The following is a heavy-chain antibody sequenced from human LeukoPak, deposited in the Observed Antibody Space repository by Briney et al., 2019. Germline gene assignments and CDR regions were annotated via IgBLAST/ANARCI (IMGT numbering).Heavy chain of an antibody. CDR1: GGSISSYY. CDR3: ARGYSHIDF. J-gene: IGHJ4*02. Sequence: SETLSLTCTVSGGSISSYYWSWIRQPPGKGLEWIGYIYYGGSTNYNPSLKSRVTISVDTSKNQFSLKMSSVTAADTAVYYCARGYSHIDFWGQGTLVTVSS. CDR2: IYYGGST. V-gene: IGHV4-59*01. D-gene: IGHD5-18*01.